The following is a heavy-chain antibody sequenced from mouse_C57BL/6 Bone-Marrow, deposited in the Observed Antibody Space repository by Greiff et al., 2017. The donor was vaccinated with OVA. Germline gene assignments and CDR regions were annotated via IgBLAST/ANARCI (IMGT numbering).Heavy chain of an antibody. Sequence: EVQLQQSVAELVRPGASVKLSCTASGFNIKNPYMHWVKQRPEQGLEWIGRIDPANGNTKYAPKFQGKATITADTSSNTAYLQLSSLTSEDTAIYYCAREEAYYSNYGCAMGYWGQGPSVTFSS. CDR2: IDPANGNT. CDR3: AREEAYYSNYGCAMGY. CDR1: GFNIKNPY. V-gene: IGHV14-3*01. D-gene: IGHD2-5*01. J-gene: IGHJ4*01.